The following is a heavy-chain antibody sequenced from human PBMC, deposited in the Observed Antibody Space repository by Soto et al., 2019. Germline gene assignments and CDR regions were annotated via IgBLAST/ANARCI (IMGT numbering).Heavy chain of an antibody. CDR1: GYTFTSYD. CDR2: MNPNSGNT. J-gene: IGHJ6*02. CDR3: AREKTSCGMNV. Sequence: QVQLVQSGAEVKKPGASLKVSCKASGYTFTSYDINWVRQATGQGLEWMGWMNPNSGNTGYAQKCQGRVTMSRNTSKSTAYMETSSVRSEDTAVYYCAREKTSCGMNVLGQGTTVTLSS. V-gene: IGHV1-8*01.